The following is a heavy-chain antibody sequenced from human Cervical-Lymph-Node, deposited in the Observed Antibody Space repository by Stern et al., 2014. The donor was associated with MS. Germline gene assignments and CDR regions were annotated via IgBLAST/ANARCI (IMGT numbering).Heavy chain of an antibody. V-gene: IGHV3-30*18. D-gene: IGHD1-26*01. Sequence: VQLVESGGGVVQPGRSLRLSCVASGFVFRNYAAHWVRQPPGKGLEWVALVSFDGRDKYYTDSVKGRFSVSRDNFKNTLYLEMNSLRPEDTAVYYCAKGGSGSYLDWGQGSLVTVSS. CDR3: AKGGSGSYLD. CDR2: VSFDGRDK. CDR1: GFVFRNYA. J-gene: IGHJ4*02.